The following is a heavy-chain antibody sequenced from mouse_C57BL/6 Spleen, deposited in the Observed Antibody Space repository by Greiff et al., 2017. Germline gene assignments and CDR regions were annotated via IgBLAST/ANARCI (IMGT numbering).Heavy chain of an antibody. CDR3: ARESDSNLYYYAMDY. J-gene: IGHJ4*01. CDR2: INYDGSST. D-gene: IGHD2-5*01. CDR1: GFTFSDYY. Sequence: EVHLVESEGGLVQPGSSMKLSCTASGFTFSDYYMAWVRQVPEKGLEWVANINYDGSSTYYLDSLKSRFIISRDNAKNILYLQMSSLKSEDTATYYCARESDSNLYYYAMDYWGQGTSVTVSS. V-gene: IGHV5-16*01.